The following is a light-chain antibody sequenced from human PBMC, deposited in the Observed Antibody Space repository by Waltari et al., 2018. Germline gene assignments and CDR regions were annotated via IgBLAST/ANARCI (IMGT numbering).Light chain of an antibody. Sequence: QSALTQPASVSGSPGQSITISCTGTISDIGDYNYVSWYQQYPGKAPTLIIFDVNKRSSGVSNRCSGSKSGNTASLTISGLQAEDEADYYCNSYTFSNTWVFGGGTKLTVL. CDR3: NSYTFSNTWV. CDR2: DVN. V-gene: IGLV2-14*01. CDR1: ISDIGDYNY. J-gene: IGLJ3*02.